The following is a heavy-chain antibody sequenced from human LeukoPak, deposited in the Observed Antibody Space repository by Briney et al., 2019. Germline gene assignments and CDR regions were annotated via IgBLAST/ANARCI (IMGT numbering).Heavy chain of an antibody. CDR2: ISAYNGNT. J-gene: IGHJ5*02. D-gene: IGHD3-22*01. Sequence: ASVKVSCKASGYTFISYGISWVRQAPGQGLEWMGWISAYNGNTNYAQKLQGRVTMTTDTSTSTAYMELRSLRSDDTAVYYCARAQRITMIVVDLFDPWGQGTLVTVSS. CDR1: GYTFISYG. V-gene: IGHV1-18*01. CDR3: ARAQRITMIVVDLFDP.